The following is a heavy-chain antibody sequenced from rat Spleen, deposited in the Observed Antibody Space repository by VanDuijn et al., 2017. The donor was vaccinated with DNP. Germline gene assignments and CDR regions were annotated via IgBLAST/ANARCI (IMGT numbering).Heavy chain of an antibody. CDR1: GYSITSNY. CDR3: ARAYYDGTYYPNWYFDF. J-gene: IGHJ1*01. D-gene: IGHD1-12*02. V-gene: IGHV3-1*01. Sequence: EVQLQESGPGLVKPSLSLSLTCSVTGYSITSNYWAWIRKFPGNKMEWIGHISYSGSTGYNPSLRSRISITRDTSKRQFFLQLNSVTTEDTATYYCARAYYDGTYYPNWYFDFWGPGTTVTVSS. CDR2: ISYSGST.